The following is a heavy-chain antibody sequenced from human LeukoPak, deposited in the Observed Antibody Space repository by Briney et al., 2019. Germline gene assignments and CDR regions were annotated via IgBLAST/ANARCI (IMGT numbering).Heavy chain of an antibody. CDR3: ARRSYEGSTSAFDI. J-gene: IGHJ3*02. CDR2: IYPGDSDT. CDR1: GYSFASYW. V-gene: IGHV5-51*01. Sequence: GESLKISCRYSGYSFASYWFGWVRHMPGKGLEWIGVIYPGDSDTRYSPSFEGQVTISGDKSTSSAFLRWRSLRASDTAMYYCARRSYEGSTSAFDIWGQGTMVIVSA. D-gene: IGHD2/OR15-2a*01.